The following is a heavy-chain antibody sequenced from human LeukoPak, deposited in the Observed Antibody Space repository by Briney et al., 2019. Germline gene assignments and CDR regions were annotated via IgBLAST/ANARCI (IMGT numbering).Heavy chain of an antibody. CDR3: ARDLGQYYDTSDNWFDP. Sequence: GGSLRLSCAASGFTFSDYSMNWVRQAPEKGLVWVSRINSDGINTSYADSVKGRFTISRDDAKNMLNLQMNSLRAEDTAVYYCARDLGQYYDTSDNWFDPWGQGTLVTVSS. V-gene: IGHV3-74*01. CDR1: GFTFSDYS. J-gene: IGHJ5*02. CDR2: INSDGINT. D-gene: IGHD3-22*01.